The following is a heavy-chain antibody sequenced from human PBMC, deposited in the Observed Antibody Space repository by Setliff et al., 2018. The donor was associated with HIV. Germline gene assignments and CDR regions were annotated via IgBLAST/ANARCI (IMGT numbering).Heavy chain of an antibody. Sequence: ASVKVSCKASGYTFTGYYIHWVRQAPGQGLEWMGWINPNSGGTNYAQKFQGRVTMTRDTSISTAYMEVSRLRSDDTAVYYCARFSQYSSSWYVRWFDPWGQGTLVTVSS. CDR3: ARFSQYSSSWYVRWFDP. V-gene: IGHV1-2*02. D-gene: IGHD6-13*01. CDR1: GYTFTGYY. CDR2: INPNSGGT. J-gene: IGHJ5*02.